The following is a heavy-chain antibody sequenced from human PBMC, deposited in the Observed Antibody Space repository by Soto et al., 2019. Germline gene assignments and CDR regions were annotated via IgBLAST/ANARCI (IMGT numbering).Heavy chain of an antibody. J-gene: IGHJ3*02. D-gene: IGHD3-22*01. CDR2: IKSKTDGGTT. Sequence: RLSRAAAGVTCGNVGVRRVRQAPGKGLEWVGRIKSKTDGGTTDYAAPVKGRFTISRDDSKNTLYLQMNSLKTEDTAVYYCARDLQVDSSPPAGAFDIWGPGTMVTV. CDR1: GVTCGNVG. V-gene: IGHV3-15*01. CDR3: ARDLQVDSSPPAGAFDI.